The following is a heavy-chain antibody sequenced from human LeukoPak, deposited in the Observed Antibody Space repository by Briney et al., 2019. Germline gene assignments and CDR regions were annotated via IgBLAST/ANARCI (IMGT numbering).Heavy chain of an antibody. CDR1: GFTFDDYA. CDR3: AKVGVGQQLVRGYFDY. Sequence: GGSLRLSCAASGFTFDDYAMHWVRQAPGKGLEWVSLISGNGDSTYYGDSVKGRFSISRDNIKNSLYLQMNSLRAEDTAVYYCAKVGVGQQLVRGYFDYWGQGTLVTVSS. V-gene: IGHV3-43*02. CDR2: ISGNGDST. J-gene: IGHJ4*02. D-gene: IGHD6-13*01.